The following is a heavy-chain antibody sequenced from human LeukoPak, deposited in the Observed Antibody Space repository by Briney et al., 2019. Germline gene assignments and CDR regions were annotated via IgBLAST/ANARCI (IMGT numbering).Heavy chain of an antibody. V-gene: IGHV3-21*01. CDR1: GFIFSTYS. J-gene: IGHJ4*02. CDR3: ARVTGGFYSHFDY. D-gene: IGHD3-22*01. Sequence: PGGSLRLSCAASGFIFSTYSMNWVRQAPGRGLEWVSSISSGRSFIYYADSVQGRLTISRDNAKNSLYLQMNSLRAEDTAVYYCARVTGGFYSHFDYWGQGTLVTVSS. CDR2: ISSGRSFI.